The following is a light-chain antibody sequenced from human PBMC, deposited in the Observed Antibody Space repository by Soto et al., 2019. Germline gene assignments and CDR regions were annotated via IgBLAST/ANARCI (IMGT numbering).Light chain of an antibody. J-gene: IGKJ4*01. CDR1: EDINGW. V-gene: IGKV1D-16*01. Sequence: DVQMTQSPSSLSASVGDRVTITCRASEDINGWLAWYQQKPGTAPKSLIYAASILQTGVPSRFSGSGSGTDFTLTISSLQPEDSATYFFQQYNIYPLTFGGGTKVEIK. CDR2: AAS. CDR3: QQYNIYPLT.